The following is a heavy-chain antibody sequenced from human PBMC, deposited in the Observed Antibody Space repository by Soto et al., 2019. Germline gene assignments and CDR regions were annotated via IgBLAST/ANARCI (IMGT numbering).Heavy chain of an antibody. Sequence: SETLCLTCTVSGGSISSSSYYWGWIRQPPGKGLEWIGSIYYSGSTYYNPSLKSRVTISVDTSKNQFSLKLSSVTAADTAVYYCARRQISTPGIYNWFDPWGQGTLVPVSS. CDR3: ARRQISTPGIYNWFDP. D-gene: IGHD1-1*01. J-gene: IGHJ5*02. V-gene: IGHV4-39*01. CDR2: IYYSGST. CDR1: GGSISSSSYY.